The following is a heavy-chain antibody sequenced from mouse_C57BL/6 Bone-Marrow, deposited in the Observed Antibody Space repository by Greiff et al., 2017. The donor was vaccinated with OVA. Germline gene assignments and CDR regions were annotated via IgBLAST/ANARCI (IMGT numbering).Heavy chain of an antibody. CDR3: AREREIYYWTY. J-gene: IGHJ3*01. D-gene: IGHD2-1*01. CDR1: GYTFTSYG. Sequence: QVQLKESGAELARPGASVKLSCKASGYTFTSYGISWVKQRTGQGLEWIGEIYPRSGNTYYNEKFKGKATLTADKSSSTAYMELRSLTSEDSAVYFCAREREIYYWTYWGQGTLVTVSA. CDR2: IYPRSGNT. V-gene: IGHV1-81*01.